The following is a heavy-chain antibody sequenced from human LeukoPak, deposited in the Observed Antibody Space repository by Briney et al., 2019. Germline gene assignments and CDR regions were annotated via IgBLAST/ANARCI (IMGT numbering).Heavy chain of an antibody. CDR3: ARHVPVVHLYGSGSRRAPSWFDP. CDR2: IYHSGNT. J-gene: IGHJ5*02. CDR1: GYSISSGYY. D-gene: IGHD3-10*01. Sequence: SETLSLTCTVSGYSISSGYYWGWIRQPPGKGLEWIGSIYHSGNTYYNPSLKSRVTISVDTSKNQFSLKLSSVTAADTAVYYCARHVPVVHLYGSGSRRAPSWFDPWGQGTLVTVSS. V-gene: IGHV4-38-2*02.